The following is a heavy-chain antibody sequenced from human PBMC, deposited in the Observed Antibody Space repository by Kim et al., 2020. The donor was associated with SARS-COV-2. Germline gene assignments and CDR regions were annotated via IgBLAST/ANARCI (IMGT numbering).Heavy chain of an antibody. J-gene: IGHJ4*02. Sequence: GGSLRLSCAASGFTFSSYGMHWVRQAPGKGLEWVAVISYDGSNKYYADSVKGRFTISRDNSKNTLYLQMNSLRAEDTAVYYCAKVEYNWNDGVDSWGQGTLGTPSP. CDR2: ISYDGSNK. D-gene: IGHD1-1*01. V-gene: IGHV3-30*18. CDR1: GFTFSSYG. CDR3: AKVEYNWNDGVDS.